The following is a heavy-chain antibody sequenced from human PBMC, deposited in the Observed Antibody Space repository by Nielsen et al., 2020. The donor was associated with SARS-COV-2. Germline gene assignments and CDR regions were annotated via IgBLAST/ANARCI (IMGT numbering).Heavy chain of an antibody. CDR3: AKDRSDGWFDP. J-gene: IGHJ5*02. Sequence: WIRQPPGKGLEWVSAISGSGGRTYYADSVKGRFTISRDKSKNTLYVLMNSLRAEDTAVYYCAKDRSDGWFDPWGQGTLVTVSS. D-gene: IGHD5-24*01. V-gene: IGHV3-23*01. CDR2: ISGSGGRT.